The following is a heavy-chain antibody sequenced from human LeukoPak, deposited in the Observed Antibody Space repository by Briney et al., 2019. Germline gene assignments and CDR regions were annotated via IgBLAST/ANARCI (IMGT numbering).Heavy chain of an antibody. Sequence: PGGSLRLSCAASGFIFSSYGMYWVRQAPGKGLEWVAVIWHDGSAEFYADSVNGRFSISRDDSKTTVYLKMNSLRAEDTALYYCAKDNRGGWSGYFDQWGQGTLVTVSS. CDR3: AKDNRGGWSGYFDQ. CDR1: GFIFSSYG. V-gene: IGHV3-33*06. CDR2: IWHDGSAE. J-gene: IGHJ4*02. D-gene: IGHD6-19*01.